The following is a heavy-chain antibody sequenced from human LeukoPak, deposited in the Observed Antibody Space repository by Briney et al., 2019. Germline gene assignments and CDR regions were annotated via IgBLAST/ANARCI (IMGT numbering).Heavy chain of an antibody. Sequence: GGSLRLSCAASGFTFDDYAMHWVRQAPGKGLEWVSGISWNSGSIGYADSVKGRFTISRDNAKNSLYLQMNSLRAEDTALYYCAKGGKAAAGTDFDYWGQGTLVTASS. CDR1: GFTFDDYA. J-gene: IGHJ4*02. CDR2: ISWNSGSI. D-gene: IGHD6-13*01. CDR3: AKGGKAAAGTDFDY. V-gene: IGHV3-9*01.